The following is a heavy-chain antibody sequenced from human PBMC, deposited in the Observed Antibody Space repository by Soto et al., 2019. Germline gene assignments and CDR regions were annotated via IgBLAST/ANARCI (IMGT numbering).Heavy chain of an antibody. CDR2: INAGNDDT. D-gene: IGHD1-20*01. CDR1: GYTFSTYA. Sequence: ASVKVSCKASGYTFSTYAIHWVRQAPGQRLEWMGWINAGNDDTKYSQKFQGRVTITRDTSASTAYMELSSLRSEDTAVYYCARGITLPTPLDYWGQGTLVTVSS. V-gene: IGHV1-3*01. J-gene: IGHJ4*02. CDR3: ARGITLPTPLDY.